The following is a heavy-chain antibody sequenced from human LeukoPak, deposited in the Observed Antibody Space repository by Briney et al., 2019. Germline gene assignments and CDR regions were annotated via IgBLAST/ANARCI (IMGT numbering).Heavy chain of an antibody. CDR3: ARALFSYGMDV. J-gene: IGHJ6*02. Sequence: SETLSLTCAVYGGSFNGYYGSWIRQPPGKGLEWIGEINHSGSTNYNPSLKSRVTISVDTSKNQFSLKLSSVTAAATAVYYCARALFSYGMDVWGQGTTVTVSS. CDR2: INHSGST. V-gene: IGHV4-34*01. CDR1: GGSFNGYY.